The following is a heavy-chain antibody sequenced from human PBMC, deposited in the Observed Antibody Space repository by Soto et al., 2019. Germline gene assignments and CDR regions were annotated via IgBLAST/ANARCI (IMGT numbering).Heavy chain of an antibody. CDR2: INPNSGGT. CDR3: ARHRGGAFYYYLDV. Sequence: ASVKVSCKASGYMFTGHYIHWVRQAPGQGLEWMGWINPNSGGTNYAQKFQGWVTMTRDTSISTAYMEVSRLMSEDTAVYYCARHRGGAFYYYLDVWGKGTTVTVSS. CDR1: GYMFTGHY. V-gene: IGHV1-2*04. D-gene: IGHD2-15*01. J-gene: IGHJ6*03.